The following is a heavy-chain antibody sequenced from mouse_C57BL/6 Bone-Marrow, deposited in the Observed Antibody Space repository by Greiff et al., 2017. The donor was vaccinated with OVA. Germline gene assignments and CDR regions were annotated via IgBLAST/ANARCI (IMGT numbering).Heavy chain of an antibody. CDR3: TSNCWYFDV. CDR1: GFNIKDDY. Sequence: EVQLVESGAELVRPGASVKLSCTASGFNIKDDYMHWVKQRPEQGLEWIGWIDPENGDTAYASKFQGKATITADTSSNTASLQLSSLTSEDAAVYYCTSNCWYFDVWGSGTAVTVSS. J-gene: IGHJ1*01. V-gene: IGHV14-4*01. D-gene: IGHD4-1*01. CDR2: IDPENGDT.